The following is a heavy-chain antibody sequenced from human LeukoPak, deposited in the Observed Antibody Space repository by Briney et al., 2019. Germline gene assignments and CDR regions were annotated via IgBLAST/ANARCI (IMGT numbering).Heavy chain of an antibody. CDR1: GFTFSSYA. CDR3: AKDGDYYGSGSQNYYGMDV. D-gene: IGHD3-10*01. Sequence: GGSLRHSCAASGFTFSSYAMHWVRQAPGKGLEWVSSISSSSSYIYYADSVKGRFTISRDNAKNSLYLQMNSLRAEDTAVYYCAKDGDYYGSGSQNYYGMDVWGQGTTVTVSS. V-gene: IGHV3-21*01. CDR2: ISSSSSYI. J-gene: IGHJ6*02.